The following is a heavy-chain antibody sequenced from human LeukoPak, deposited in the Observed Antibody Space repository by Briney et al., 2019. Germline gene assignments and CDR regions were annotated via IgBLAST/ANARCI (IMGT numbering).Heavy chain of an antibody. CDR2: IRYDGSNK. D-gene: IGHD3-22*01. J-gene: IGHJ4*02. Sequence: GGSLRLSCAASGFTFSSYGMLWVRQAPGKGLEWVAFIRYDGSNKYYADSVKGRFTISRGNSKNTLYLQMNSLRAEDTAVYYCAKDTRPYYYDSSGYYYPHYFDYWGQGTLVTVSS. CDR1: GFTFSSYG. CDR3: AKDTRPYYYDSSGYYYPHYFDY. V-gene: IGHV3-30*02.